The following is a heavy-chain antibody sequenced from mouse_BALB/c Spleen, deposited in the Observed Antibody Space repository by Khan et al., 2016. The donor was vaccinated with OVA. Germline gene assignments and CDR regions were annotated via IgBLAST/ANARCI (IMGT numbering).Heavy chain of an antibody. CDR3: AREYYGSSYGDAMDY. CDR2: ISSGSSTI. V-gene: IGHV5-17*02. CDR1: GFTFSSFG. J-gene: IGHJ4*01. D-gene: IGHD1-1*01. Sequence: EVELVESGGGLVQPGGSRKLSCAASGFTFSSFGMHWVRQAPEKGLEWVAYISSGSSTIYYADTVKGRFTISRDNPKNTLFLQMTSLRSEDTAMYYCAREYYGSSYGDAMDYWGQGTSVTVSS.